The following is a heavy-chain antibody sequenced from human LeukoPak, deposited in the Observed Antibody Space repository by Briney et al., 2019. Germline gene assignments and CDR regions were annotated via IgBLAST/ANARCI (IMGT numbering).Heavy chain of an antibody. J-gene: IGHJ5*02. CDR2: IYYSGST. Sequence: TSETLSLTCTVSGGSISSGGYYWSWIRQHPGKGLEWIGYIYYSGSTYYNPSLKSRVTISVDTSKNQFSLKLSSVTAADTAVYYCAREQRGYCSSTSCSGWFDPWGQGTLVTVSS. D-gene: IGHD2-2*01. CDR1: GGSISSGGYY. V-gene: IGHV4-31*03. CDR3: AREQRGYCSSTSCSGWFDP.